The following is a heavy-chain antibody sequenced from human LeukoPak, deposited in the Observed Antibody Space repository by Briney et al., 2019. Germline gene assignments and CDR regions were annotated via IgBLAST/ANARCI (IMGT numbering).Heavy chain of an antibody. CDR1: GFTFSSYA. Sequence: QPGRSLRLSCAASGFTFSSYAMHWVRQAPGKGLEWVAVISYDGSNKYYADSVKGRFTISRDNSKNTLYLQMNSLRAEDTALYYCAKDSRIVGATGDDAFDIWGQGTMVTVSS. J-gene: IGHJ3*02. CDR2: ISYDGSNK. V-gene: IGHV3-30-3*01. D-gene: IGHD1-26*01. CDR3: AKDSRIVGATGDDAFDI.